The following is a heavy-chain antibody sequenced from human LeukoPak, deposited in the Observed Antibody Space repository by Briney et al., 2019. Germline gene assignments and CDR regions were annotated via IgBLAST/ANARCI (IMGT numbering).Heavy chain of an antibody. CDR3: ARTSRGHMRWGDYAGSDH. CDR2: IIHSGSA. J-gene: IGHJ4*02. V-gene: IGHV4-34*12. D-gene: IGHD4-17*01. Sequence: PSETLSLTCAVYGGSFSVYYLSCSRQPPGEGLEWIWEIIHSGSANYNPSLKSRVTISVDRSNTQFSLKLRSVTAAATAVYYCARTSRGHMRWGDYAGSDHWGQGTLVTVSS. CDR1: GGSFSVYY.